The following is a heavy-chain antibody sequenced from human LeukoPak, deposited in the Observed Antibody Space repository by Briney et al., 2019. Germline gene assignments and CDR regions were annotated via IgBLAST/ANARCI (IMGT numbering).Heavy chain of an antibody. CDR2: AFYSGGT. Sequence: SETLSLTCTVSGGSIGSYHWNWIRQPPGKGLEWIGIAFYSGGTNYNPSLKSRVAISGDTSKNQLALKLSSVTAADTAVYYCAASFGGYVLDYWGQGALVIVSS. V-gene: IGHV4-59*01. D-gene: IGHD5-12*01. CDR1: GGSIGSYH. CDR3: AASFGGYVLDY. J-gene: IGHJ4*02.